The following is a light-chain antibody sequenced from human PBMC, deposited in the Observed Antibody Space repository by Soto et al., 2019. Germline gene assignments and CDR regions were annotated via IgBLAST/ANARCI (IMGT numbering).Light chain of an antibody. CDR3: QQRRDWPLT. CDR1: QTIGNY. CDR2: DAS. J-gene: IGKJ4*01. Sequence: IVLTQSPATLSLSPGERATLSCRASQTIGNYLAWYQQKPGQAPRLLIFDASNRATDIPDRFSGSGSGTDFSLIRSSLEPEDFAVYYFQQRRDWPLTFGGGTTVDIQ. V-gene: IGKV3-11*01.